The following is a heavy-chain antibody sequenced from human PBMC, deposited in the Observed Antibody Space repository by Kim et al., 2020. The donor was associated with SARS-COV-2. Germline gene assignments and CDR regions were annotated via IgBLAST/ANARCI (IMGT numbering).Heavy chain of an antibody. Sequence: GGSLRLSCVASGFTLSNYEMNWVRQAPGKGLEWVAYINSGGRSTYYADSVKGRFTISRDIAKNSLYLQMNSLRVEDTALYYCARDSGYGDRFDPWGQGTLVTVSS. CDR2: INSGGRST. V-gene: IGHV3-48*03. CDR1: GFTLSNYE. CDR3: ARDSGYGDRFDP. D-gene: IGHD2-21*02. J-gene: IGHJ5*02.